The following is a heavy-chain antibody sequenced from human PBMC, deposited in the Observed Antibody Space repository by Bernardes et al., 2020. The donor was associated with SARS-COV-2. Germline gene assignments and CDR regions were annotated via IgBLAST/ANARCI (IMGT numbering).Heavy chain of an antibody. V-gene: IGHV1-8*01. CDR2: MNPFSGNT. D-gene: IGHD6-13*01. CDR3: ARYLTSSWYSLDY. CDR1: GYRFTTYH. J-gene: IGHJ4*02. Sequence: ASVKVSCKTSGYRFTTYHINWLRQATGQRLEWMEWMNPFSGNTGYAQKFQGRVTMTRNTSKSTAYMELSGLRSEDTAVYYCARYLTSSWYSLDYWGQGSLVTVSS.